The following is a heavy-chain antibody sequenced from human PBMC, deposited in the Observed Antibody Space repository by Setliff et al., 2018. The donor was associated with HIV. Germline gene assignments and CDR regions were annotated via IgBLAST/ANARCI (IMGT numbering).Heavy chain of an antibody. CDR2: INTNTGSP. V-gene: IGHV7-4-1*02. CDR1: GYTFINYA. D-gene: IGHD3-16*01. Sequence: ASVKVSCKASGYTFINYAMNWVRQAPGQGLEWMGWINTNTGSPTYAQAFTGRFVFSVDTSVSTTYLQISSLKAEDTAVYYCARDSPLAFDYWGQGTLVTVSS. J-gene: IGHJ4*02. CDR3: ARDSPLAFDY.